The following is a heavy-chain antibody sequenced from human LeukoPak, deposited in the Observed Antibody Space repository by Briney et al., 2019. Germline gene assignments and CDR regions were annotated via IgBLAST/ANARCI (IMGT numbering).Heavy chain of an antibody. CDR2: ISGSGGST. CDR1: GFTSSSHA. Sequence: GRSLRLSCAASGFTSSSHAMRWVRQAPGKGLEWVSAISGSGGSTYYADSMKGRITIPRDNSKNTLYLQMNSMRAEDTAVYYCAKAEHYYYCCGMDVWGQGATVTVSS. J-gene: IGHJ6*02. D-gene: IGHD1-14*01. V-gene: IGHV3-23*01. CDR3: AKAEHYYYCCGMDV.